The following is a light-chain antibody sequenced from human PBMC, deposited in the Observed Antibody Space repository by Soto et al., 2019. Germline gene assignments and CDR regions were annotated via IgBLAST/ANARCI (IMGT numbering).Light chain of an antibody. CDR1: SSDVGSYNL. CDR3: CSYAGSSTFAV. CDR2: EGR. Sequence: QSALTQPASVSGSPGQSITISCTGTSSDVGSYNLVSWYQQHPGKAPKLMIYEGRKRPSGVSNRFSGSKSGNTASLTISGLQAEDGADYYCCSYAGSSTFAVFGGGTKLTVL. J-gene: IGLJ2*01. V-gene: IGLV2-23*03.